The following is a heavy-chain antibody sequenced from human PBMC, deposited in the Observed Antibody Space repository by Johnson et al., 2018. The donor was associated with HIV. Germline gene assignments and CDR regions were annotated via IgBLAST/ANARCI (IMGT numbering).Heavy chain of an antibody. CDR2: ISYDGSNK. J-gene: IGHJ3*02. V-gene: IGHV3-30*04. CDR3: ARESRGVVVVTQGAFDI. Sequence: QVQLVESGGGVVQPGRSLRLSCAASGFTFSSYAMHWVRQAPGKGLEWVAVISYDGSNKYYADSVKGRFTISRDNSKNTLYLQMNSLRAEDTAVYYCARESRGVVVVTQGAFDIWGQGTMVTVSS. CDR1: GFTFSSYA. D-gene: IGHD2-15*01.